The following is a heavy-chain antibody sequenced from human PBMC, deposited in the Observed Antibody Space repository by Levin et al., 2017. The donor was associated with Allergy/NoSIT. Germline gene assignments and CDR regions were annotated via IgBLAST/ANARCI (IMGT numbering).Heavy chain of an antibody. CDR2: ISYDGSNK. Sequence: LSLTCAASGFTFRSYGMHWVRQAPGKGLEGVAVISYDGSNKYYAASVKGRFTISRDNSKNTLDRQMNSRRAEDTAVYYCAKEFRRYCSGGSCYSALGACDIWGQGTLVTVS. CDR1: GFTFRSYG. D-gene: IGHD2-15*01. CDR3: AKEFRRYCSGGSCYSALGACDI. J-gene: IGHJ3*02. V-gene: IGHV3-30*18.